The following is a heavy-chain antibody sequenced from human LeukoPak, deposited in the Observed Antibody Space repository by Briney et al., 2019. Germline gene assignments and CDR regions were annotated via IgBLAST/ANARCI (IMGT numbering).Heavy chain of an antibody. V-gene: IGHV4-4*02. CDR1: GVSISISRW. D-gene: IGHD2-21*02. Sequence: SRALSLTCAVSGVSISISRWWSWVRQPPGKGLEWIGEIYHSGSTNYNPSLKSRVTISVDTSKNQFSLKLSSVTAADTAVYYCATYRGDSREGYIDYWGQGTLVTVSS. CDR3: ATYRGDSREGYIDY. CDR2: IYHSGST. J-gene: IGHJ4*02.